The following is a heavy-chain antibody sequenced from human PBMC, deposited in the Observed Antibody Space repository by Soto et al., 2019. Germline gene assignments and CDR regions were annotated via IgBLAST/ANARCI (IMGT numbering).Heavy chain of an antibody. CDR2: ISGSGGST. Sequence: PGGSLRLSCAASGFTFSSYAMSWVRQAPGKGLEWVSAISGSGGSTYYADSVKGRFTISRDNSKNTLYLQMNSLRAEDTALYYCANLGYCSGGSCQPGGFWGQGTLVTVSS. J-gene: IGHJ4*02. V-gene: IGHV3-23*01. CDR3: ANLGYCSGGSCQPGGF. D-gene: IGHD2-15*01. CDR1: GFTFSSYA.